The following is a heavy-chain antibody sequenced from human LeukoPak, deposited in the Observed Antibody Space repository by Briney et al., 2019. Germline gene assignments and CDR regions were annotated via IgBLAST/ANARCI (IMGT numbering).Heavy chain of an antibody. CDR2: ISYDGSNK. J-gene: IGHJ4*02. CDR3: ARVSSSWDYYFDY. CDR1: GFTFSSYG. Sequence: GGSLRLSCAASGFTFSSYGMHWVRQAPGKGLEWVAVISYDGSNKYYADSVKGRFTISRDNSKNTLYLQMNSLRAEDTAVYYCARVSSSWDYYFDYWGQGTLVTVSS. V-gene: IGHV3-30*03. D-gene: IGHD6-13*01.